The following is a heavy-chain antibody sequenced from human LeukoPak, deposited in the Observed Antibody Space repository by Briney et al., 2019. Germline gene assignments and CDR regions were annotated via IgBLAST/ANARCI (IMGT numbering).Heavy chain of an antibody. D-gene: IGHD4-17*01. CDR2: INHSVGT. Sequence: PSETLSLTCAVYGGSFSGYYWSWIRQPPGQGLEWIGEINHSVGTNYNPSLKNRIIMSVDASKNKFSLKLHSVTAADTAAYYCARGRWYRTTVTSDYWGQGTLVTVSS. J-gene: IGHJ4*02. CDR3: ARGRWYRTTVTSDY. V-gene: IGHV4-34*01. CDR1: GGSFSGYY.